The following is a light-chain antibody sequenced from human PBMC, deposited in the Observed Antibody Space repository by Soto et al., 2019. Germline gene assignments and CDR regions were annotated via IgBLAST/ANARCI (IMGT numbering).Light chain of an antibody. J-gene: IGKJ4*01. V-gene: IGKV3D-15*01. CDR3: QQYSVWHLN. CDR1: QSVSNN. Sequence: DIVLTQSPATLSVSPGERAALSCRASQSVSNNLAWYQQKPGQPPRLLIFGASTRATGIPARFSGSGSEAEFALTISTLQSEDFAVYYCQQYSVWHLNFCGWTKVDIK. CDR2: GAS.